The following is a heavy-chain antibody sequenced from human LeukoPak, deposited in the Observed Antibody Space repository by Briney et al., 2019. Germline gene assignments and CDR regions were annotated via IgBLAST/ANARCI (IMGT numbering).Heavy chain of an antibody. CDR3: ARSSGYLFDP. CDR1: AYSISSGYY. Sequence: SETLSLTCTVSAYSISSGYYWGWIRPPPGKGLEWIGSIYYSATTYYNPSLKSRVSISVDTSKNQFSLKLSSVSATDTAVYYCARSSGYLFDPWGQGILVTVSS. V-gene: IGHV4-38-2*02. CDR2: IYYSATT. D-gene: IGHD3-22*01. J-gene: IGHJ5*02.